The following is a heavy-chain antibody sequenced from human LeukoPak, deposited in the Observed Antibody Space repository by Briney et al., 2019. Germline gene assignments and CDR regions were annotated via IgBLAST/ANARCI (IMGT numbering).Heavy chain of an antibody. CDR3: ARAYSSSWYWNWFDP. D-gene: IGHD6-13*01. Sequence: SETLSLTCTVSGYSISSGYYWGWIGQPPGKGLECIGSIYNSGSTYYNPSLKSRVTISVDMSKNQFSLKMSSVTAADTAVYYCARAYSSSWYWNWFDPWGQGTLVTVSS. V-gene: IGHV4-38-2*02. J-gene: IGHJ5*02. CDR1: GYSISSGYY. CDR2: IYNSGST.